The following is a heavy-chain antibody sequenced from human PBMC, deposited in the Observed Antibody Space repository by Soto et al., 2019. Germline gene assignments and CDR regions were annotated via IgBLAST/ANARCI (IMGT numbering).Heavy chain of an antibody. CDR2: ISGSGGST. Sequence: GGSLRLSCAASGFTFSSYAMSRVRQAPGKGLEWVSAISGSGGSTYYADSVKGRFTISRDNSKNTLYLQMNSLRAEDTAVYYCAKNRGYCSGGSCYPAGLFDYWGQGTLVTVSS. D-gene: IGHD2-15*01. V-gene: IGHV3-23*01. CDR1: GFTFSSYA. J-gene: IGHJ4*02. CDR3: AKNRGYCSGGSCYPAGLFDY.